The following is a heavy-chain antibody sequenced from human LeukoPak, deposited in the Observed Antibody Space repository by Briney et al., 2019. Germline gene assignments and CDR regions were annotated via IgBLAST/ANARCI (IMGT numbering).Heavy chain of an antibody. CDR2: IYYSGST. Sequence: PSETLSLTCTVSGGSISSYYWSWIRQPPGKGLEWIGYIYYSGSTNYNPSLKGRVTISVDTSKNQFSLKLSSVTAADTAVYYCARVKDYYDSSGYSFAFDIWGQGTMVTVSS. J-gene: IGHJ3*02. V-gene: IGHV4-59*01. CDR1: GGSISSYY. D-gene: IGHD3-22*01. CDR3: ARVKDYYDSSGYSFAFDI.